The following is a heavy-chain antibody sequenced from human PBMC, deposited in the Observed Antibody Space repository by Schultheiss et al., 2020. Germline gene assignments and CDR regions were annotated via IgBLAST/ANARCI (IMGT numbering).Heavy chain of an antibody. CDR3: ARLMRGYSGYDRTGFDY. V-gene: IGHV4-61*01. CDR2: MYYSGST. Sequence: ESLKISCTVSGGSISSSSYYWSWIRQPPGKGLEWIGYMYYSGSTNYNPSLKSRVTISVDTSKNQFSLKLRSVTAADTAVYFCARLMRGYSGYDRTGFDYWGQGTLVTVSS. CDR1: GGSISSSSYY. J-gene: IGHJ4*02. D-gene: IGHD5-12*01.